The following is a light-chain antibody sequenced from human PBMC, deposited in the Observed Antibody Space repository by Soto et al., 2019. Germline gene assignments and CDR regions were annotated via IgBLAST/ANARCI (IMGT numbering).Light chain of an antibody. CDR3: AAWDASLNGPV. CDR1: SSNIGSNT. J-gene: IGLJ2*01. CDR2: TNN. Sequence: QSVLTQPPSASGTPGQRVTISCSGSSSNIGSNTVNWYQQLPGTAPKLLIYTNNQRPSGVPDRFSGSKSGTSASLAISGLQSDDDADYYCAAWDASLNGPVFGGGTKLT. V-gene: IGLV1-44*01.